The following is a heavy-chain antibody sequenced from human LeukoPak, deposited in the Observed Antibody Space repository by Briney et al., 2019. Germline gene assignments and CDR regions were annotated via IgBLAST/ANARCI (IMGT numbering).Heavy chain of an antibody. J-gene: IGHJ6*03. Sequence: PGGSLRLSCAASGFTFSTYSMNWVRQAPGKGLEWVSSISGGNSYIYYADSVKGRFTISRDDAKNSLYLQMNSLRAEDTAVYYCARYCSSSRCIYYYHMDVRGKGTTVTVSS. CDR2: ISGGNSYI. CDR1: GFTFSTYS. D-gene: IGHD2-2*01. V-gene: IGHV3-21*01. CDR3: ARYCSSSRCIYYYHMDV.